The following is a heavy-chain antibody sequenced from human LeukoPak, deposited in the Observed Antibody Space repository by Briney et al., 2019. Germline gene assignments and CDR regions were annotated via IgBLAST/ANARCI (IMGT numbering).Heavy chain of an antibody. D-gene: IGHD6-13*01. Sequence: SVKVSCKASGGTFSSYAITWVRQAPGQGLEWMGGIIPIFDTANYAQKFQGRVTITADKSTSTAYMELSSLRSEDTAVYYCARGIAAAGPRFDPWGQGTLVSVSS. CDR3: ARGIAAAGPRFDP. CDR2: IIPIFDTA. CDR1: GGTFSSYA. J-gene: IGHJ5*02. V-gene: IGHV1-69*06.